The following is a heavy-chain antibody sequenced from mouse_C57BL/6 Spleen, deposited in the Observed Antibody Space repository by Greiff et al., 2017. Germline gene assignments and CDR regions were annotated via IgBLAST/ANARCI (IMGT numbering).Heavy chain of an antibody. CDR2: IYPGDGDT. Sequence: QVQLQQSGAELVKPGASVKISCKASGYAFSGYWMNWVKQRPGKGLEWIGQIYPGDGDTNYNGKFKGKATLTADKSSSTAYMQLSSLTSEDSAVYFCARKDYGGFAYWGQGILVTASA. V-gene: IGHV1-80*01. CDR3: ARKDYGGFAY. D-gene: IGHD1-1*01. J-gene: IGHJ3*01. CDR1: GYAFSGYW.